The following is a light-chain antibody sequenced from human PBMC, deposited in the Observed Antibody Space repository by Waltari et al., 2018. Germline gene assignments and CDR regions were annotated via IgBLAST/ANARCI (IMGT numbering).Light chain of an antibody. CDR2: DAS. V-gene: IGKV3-11*01. J-gene: IGKJ2*01. CDR1: QSVSSY. Sequence: EIVLTQSPATLSLSPGERATLSCRASQSVSSYLAWYQQKPGQAPRLLIYDASNRATGIPARFSGSGSVTDFTLTISSLEPEDFAVYYCQQRSNWPPPYTFGQGTKLEIK. CDR3: QQRSNWPPPYT.